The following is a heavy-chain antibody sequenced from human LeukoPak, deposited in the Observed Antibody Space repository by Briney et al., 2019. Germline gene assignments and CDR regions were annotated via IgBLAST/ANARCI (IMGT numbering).Heavy chain of an antibody. CDR3: ATGYSSSWYPPYYFDY. CDR2: IWYDGSNK. V-gene: IGHV3-30*02. Sequence: PGGSLRLSCAASGFTFSSYGMHWVRQAPGKGLEWVAVIWYDGSNKYYADSVKGRFTISRDNSKNTLYLQMNSLRAEDTAVYYCATGYSSSWYPPYYFDYWGQGTLVTVSS. J-gene: IGHJ4*02. CDR1: GFTFSSYG. D-gene: IGHD6-13*01.